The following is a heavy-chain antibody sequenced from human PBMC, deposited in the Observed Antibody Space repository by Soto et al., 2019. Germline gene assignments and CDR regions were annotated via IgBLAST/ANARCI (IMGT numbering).Heavy chain of an antibody. V-gene: IGHV3-15*01. J-gene: IGHJ3*02. CDR2: IKSKTDGGTT. CDR1: GFTFSNAW. D-gene: IGHD3-10*01. CDR3: TTGLLLWFGELLSDDAFDI. Sequence: GGSLRLSCXASGFTFSNAWMSWVRQAPGKGLEWVGRIKSKTDGGTTDYAAPVKGRFTISRDDSKNTLYLQMNSLKTEDTAVYYCTTGLLLWFGELLSDDAFDIWGQGTMVTVSS.